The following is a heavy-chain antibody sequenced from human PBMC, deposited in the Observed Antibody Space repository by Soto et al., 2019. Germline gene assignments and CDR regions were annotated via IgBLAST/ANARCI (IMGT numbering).Heavy chain of an antibody. V-gene: IGHV2-5*02. CDR1: GFSLTTPGVS. CDR3: AHNSNSAVAGTFYVDY. D-gene: IGHD6-19*01. J-gene: IGHJ4*02. CDR2: LYWDDDK. Sequence: QITLKESGTTLVKPTQTLTLTCTFSGFSLTTPGVSVGWIRQPPGKALEWLGLLYWDDDKRYSPALTTRLTFSKDAAKSHFVLTLTNVDPVDTATYYCAHNSNSAVAGTFYVDYWGQGTLVTVSS.